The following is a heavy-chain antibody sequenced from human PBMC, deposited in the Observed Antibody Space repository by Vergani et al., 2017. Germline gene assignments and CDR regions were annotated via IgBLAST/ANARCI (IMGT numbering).Heavy chain of an antibody. Sequence: QVQLQESGPGLVKPSETLSLTCTVSGGPISSYYWSWIRQPPGKGLEWIRYIYYSGCTNYNPSLKSRVTISVDTSKNQFSLKLSSVTAADTAVYYCARDDGWGGFDYWGQGTLVTVSS. D-gene: IGHD3-16*01. V-gene: IGHV4-59*13. CDR2: IYYSGCT. J-gene: IGHJ4*02. CDR1: GGPISSYY. CDR3: ARDDGWGGFDY.